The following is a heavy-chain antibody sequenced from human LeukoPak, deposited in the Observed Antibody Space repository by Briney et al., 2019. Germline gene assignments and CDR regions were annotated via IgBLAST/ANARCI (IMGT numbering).Heavy chain of an antibody. CDR3: ARDGLNVVPDAFDI. V-gene: IGHV1-69*05. CDR2: IIPIFGTA. Sequence: PGGSLRLSCAASGFTFSSYAMSWVRQAPGQGLEWMGGIIPIFGTANYAQKFLGRVTITTDESTSTAYMELSSLRSEDTAVYYCARDGLNVVPDAFDIWGQGTMVTVSS. CDR1: GFTFSSYA. D-gene: IGHD2-21*01. J-gene: IGHJ3*02.